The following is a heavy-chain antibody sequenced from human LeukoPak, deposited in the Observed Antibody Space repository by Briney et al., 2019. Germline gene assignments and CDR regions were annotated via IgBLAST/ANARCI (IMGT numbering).Heavy chain of an antibody. J-gene: IGHJ4*02. CDR2: INPNSGGI. CDR3: ARLGYCSGGSCDGFDY. V-gene: IGHV1-2*02. Sequence: GASVKVSCKASGYTFTGYYMHWVRQAPGQGLEWMGWINPNSGGINYAQKFQGRVTMTRDTSISTAYMELGRLRSDDTAVYYCARLGYCSGGSCDGFDYWGQGTLVTVSS. D-gene: IGHD2-15*01. CDR1: GYTFTGYY.